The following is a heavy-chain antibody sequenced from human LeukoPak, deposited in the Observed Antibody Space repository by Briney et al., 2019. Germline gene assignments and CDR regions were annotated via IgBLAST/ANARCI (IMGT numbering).Heavy chain of an antibody. J-gene: IGHJ4*02. CDR1: GFTFSSYA. CDR3: ATSTVAKYDY. D-gene: IGHD4-11*01. V-gene: IGHV3-23*01. CDR2: TSGSGVST. Sequence: PGGSLRLSCAASGFTFSSYAMSWVRQAPGKGLEWVSATSGSGVSTYYADSVKGRFTISRDNSKNTLYLQMNSLRAEDTAVYYCATSTVAKYDYWGQGTLVAVSS.